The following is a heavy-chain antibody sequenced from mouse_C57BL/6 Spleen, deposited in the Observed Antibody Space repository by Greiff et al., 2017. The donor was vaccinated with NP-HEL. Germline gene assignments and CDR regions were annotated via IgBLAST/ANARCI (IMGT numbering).Heavy chain of an antibody. J-gene: IGHJ3*01. CDR1: GYTFTDYY. D-gene: IGHD1-1*02. V-gene: IGHV1-76*01. CDR2: IYPGSGNT. CDR3: ASEGGNGEGFAY. Sequence: QVHVKQSGAELVRPGASVKLSCKASGYTFTDYYINWVKQRPGQGLEWIARIYPGSGNTYYNEKFKGKATLTAEKSSSTAYMQLSSLTSEDSAVYFVASEGGNGEGFAYWGQGTLVTVSA.